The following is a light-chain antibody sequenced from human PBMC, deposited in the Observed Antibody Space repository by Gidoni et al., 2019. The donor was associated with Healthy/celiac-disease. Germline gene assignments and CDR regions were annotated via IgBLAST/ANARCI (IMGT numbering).Light chain of an antibody. CDR2: KAS. CDR1: QSISSW. V-gene: IGKV1-5*03. CDR3: QQYSTWT. J-gene: IGKJ1*01. Sequence: DIQMTQSPSTLSASVGDRVNITCRASQSISSWLAWYQQKPGKAPKLLIYKASSLESGVPSRFSGSGSGTEFTLTISSLQPDDFATYYCQQYSTWTFXQXTKVEIK.